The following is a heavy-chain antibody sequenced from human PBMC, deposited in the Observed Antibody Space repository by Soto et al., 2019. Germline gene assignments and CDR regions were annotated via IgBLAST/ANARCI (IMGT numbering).Heavy chain of an antibody. CDR1: GFTFDDYG. J-gene: IGHJ3*02. V-gene: IGHV3-20*01. Sequence: EVQLVESAGGVVRPGGSLRLSCAASGFTFDDYGMSWVRQAPGTGLEWVSGVNWNGGSTGYADSVKGRFTISRDNGKNSVYLQMNSLRAEDTALYHCARDSPHSGYEADAFDIWGQGTMVTVSS. D-gene: IGHD5-12*01. CDR2: VNWNGGST. CDR3: ARDSPHSGYEADAFDI.